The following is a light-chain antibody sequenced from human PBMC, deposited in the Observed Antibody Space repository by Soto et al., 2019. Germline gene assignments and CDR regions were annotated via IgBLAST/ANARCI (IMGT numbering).Light chain of an antibody. Sequence: FIIRSPDSLSVSLAAGTALDWKASMRDLYRSNNKNYLAWYQQKPGQPPKLVIYWASSRESGVPDRFSGSGSGTDFTLTVSSLQAEDVAVYYCQQYYTTPITFGQGTRLEIK. J-gene: IGKJ5*01. CDR1: MRDLYRSNNKNY. CDR3: QQYYTTPIT. CDR2: WAS. V-gene: IGKV4-1*01.